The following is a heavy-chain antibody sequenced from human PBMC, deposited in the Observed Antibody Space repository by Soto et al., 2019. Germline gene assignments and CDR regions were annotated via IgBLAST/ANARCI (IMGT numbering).Heavy chain of an antibody. CDR3: ASGNWFDP. J-gene: IGHJ5*02. Sequence: QVQLVESGGGVVQPGRSLRLSCAASGFTFSSYAMHWVRQAPGKGLEWVAVISYDGSNKYYADSVKGRFTISRDNSKNTLYLQMNRLRAEDTAVYYCASGNWFDPWGQGTLVTVSS. CDR2: ISYDGSNK. CDR1: GFTFSSYA. V-gene: IGHV3-30-3*01.